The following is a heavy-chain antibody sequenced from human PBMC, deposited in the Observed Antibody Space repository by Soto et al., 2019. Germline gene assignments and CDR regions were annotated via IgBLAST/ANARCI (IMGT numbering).Heavy chain of an antibody. CDR3: ARGIRSKPTFDY. J-gene: IGHJ4*02. V-gene: IGHV1-18*01. Sequence: ASVKVSCKASGYTFTSYGISWVRQAPGQGLEWMGWISPYNDNTNYAQKIQGRVTMTTDTSTSTAYKKLRSLRSDDTAVYYCARGIRSKPTFDYWGQGTLVTVSS. CDR1: GYTFTSYG. CDR2: ISPYNDNT. D-gene: IGHD3-3*02.